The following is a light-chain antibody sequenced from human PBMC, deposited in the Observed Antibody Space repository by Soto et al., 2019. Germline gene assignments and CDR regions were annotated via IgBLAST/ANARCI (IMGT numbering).Light chain of an antibody. CDR3: QHYNDNSRT. CDR2: DAS. V-gene: IGKV1-5*01. Sequence: DIQMTQSPSTLSASVGDRVTITSRASQSINTWLAWCQQKPGKAPQVLIYDASKLESWVPSRFSGSGSGTEFTLTISSLQPDDSATYYCQHYNDNSRTFGQGTKLEIK. CDR1: QSINTW. J-gene: IGKJ2*01.